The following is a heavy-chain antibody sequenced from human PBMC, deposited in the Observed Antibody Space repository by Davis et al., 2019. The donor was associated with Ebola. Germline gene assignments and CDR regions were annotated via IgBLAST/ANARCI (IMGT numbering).Heavy chain of an antibody. CDR3: ARAGYSGYDSTFAFDI. CDR2: IYTSGST. D-gene: IGHD5-12*01. V-gene: IGHV4-61*02. CDR1: GGSISSSSYY. J-gene: IGHJ3*02. Sequence: PSETLSLTCTVSGGSISSSSYYWSWIRQPAGKGLEWIGRIYTSGSTNYNPSLKSRVTMSVDTSKNQFSLKLSSVTAADTAVYYCARAGYSGYDSTFAFDIWGQGTMVTVSS.